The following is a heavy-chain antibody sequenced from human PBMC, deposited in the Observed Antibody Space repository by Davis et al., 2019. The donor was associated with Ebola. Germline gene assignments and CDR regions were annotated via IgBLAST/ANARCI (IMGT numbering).Heavy chain of an antibody. CDR1: GFSVSGYY. J-gene: IGHJ4*02. D-gene: IGHD6-13*01. CDR2: VYVAGNT. CDR3: SKRIKAGAGAPSDY. Sequence: GESLKISCAASGFSVSGYYMSWVRQAPGKGLEWVSVVYVAGNTYYADSVKGRFTISRDNSKNTLYLQMNSLGADDTAIYYCSKRIKAGAGAPSDYWGQGTLVTVSS. V-gene: IGHV3-53*01.